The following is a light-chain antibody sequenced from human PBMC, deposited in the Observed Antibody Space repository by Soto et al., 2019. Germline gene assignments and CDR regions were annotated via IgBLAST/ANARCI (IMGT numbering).Light chain of an antibody. V-gene: IGKV3-20*01. Sequence: EIVLTQSPGTLSLSPGEGATLSCRASQSVSSSFLAWYQQQPGQAPRLLIYGASSRATGIPDRFTGSGSGTDFTLSISRLEPEDFAVYYCQQYGSSPPLTFGQGTRLEIK. J-gene: IGKJ5*01. CDR1: QSVSSSF. CDR3: QQYGSSPPLT. CDR2: GAS.